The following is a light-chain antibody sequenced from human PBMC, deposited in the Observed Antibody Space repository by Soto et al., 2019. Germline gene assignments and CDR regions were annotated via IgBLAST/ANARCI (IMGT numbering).Light chain of an antibody. CDR3: QQYNSSPT. CDR2: DAS. J-gene: IGKJ4*01. Sequence: DIQMTQSPSTLSASVGDRVTITCRASQSISSWLAWYQQKPGKAPKLLIYDASSLESGVPSRFSGSGSGTEFTLTLSSLQPDDFATYYCQQYNSSPTFGGGTKVEIK. V-gene: IGKV1-5*01. CDR1: QSISSW.